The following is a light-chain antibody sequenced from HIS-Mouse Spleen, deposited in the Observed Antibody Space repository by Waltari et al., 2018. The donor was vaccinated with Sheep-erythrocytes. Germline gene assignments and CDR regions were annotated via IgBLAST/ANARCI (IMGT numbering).Light chain of an antibody. CDR3: QQANSFPIT. CDR1: QGIRSL. V-gene: IGKV1-12*01. Sequence: DCQMTQSPSSVSASVGDRVTLTCRESQGIRSLLAWYQQKPGKAPKLLIYAATSLQSGVPSRFSGSGSGTDVTLTISSVQTEDFAAYYCQQANSFPITFGQGTRLEIK. J-gene: IGKJ5*01. CDR2: AAT.